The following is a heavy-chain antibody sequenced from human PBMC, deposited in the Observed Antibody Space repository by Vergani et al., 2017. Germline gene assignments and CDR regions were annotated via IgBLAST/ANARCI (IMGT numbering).Heavy chain of an antibody. J-gene: IGHJ3*02. V-gene: IGHV3-21*01. Sequence: EVQLVESGGSLVKPGGSLRLSCAASGFTFSSYSMNWVRQAPGKGLEWVSSISSSSSYIYYADSVKGRFTISRDNAKNSLYLQMNSLRAEDTAVYYCAREANLRFLEWLLSDAFDIWGQGTMVTVSS. CDR1: GFTFSSYS. CDR2: ISSSSSYI. CDR3: AREANLRFLEWLLSDAFDI. D-gene: IGHD3-3*01.